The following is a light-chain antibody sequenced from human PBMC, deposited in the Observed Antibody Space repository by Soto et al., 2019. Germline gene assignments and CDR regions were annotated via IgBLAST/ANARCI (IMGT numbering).Light chain of an antibody. CDR1: QGIIDY. V-gene: IGKV1-27*01. Sequence: DIQMTQSPSSLSASVGDGVTITCRASQGIIDYLAWYQQKPGKVPKLLIYAASTLQSGVPSRFSGSGSGTDFTLTISILQPEDVATYYCQKYNTAPQTFGPGTRVEIK. CDR3: QKYNTAPQT. J-gene: IGKJ1*01. CDR2: AAS.